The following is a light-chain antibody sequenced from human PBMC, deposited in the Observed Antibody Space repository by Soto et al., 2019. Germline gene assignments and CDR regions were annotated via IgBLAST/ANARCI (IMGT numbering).Light chain of an antibody. Sequence: QSVLTQPPPVSEAPRQRGPISCSGKSSNIGNNAVNWYQQLPGKAPKLLIYYDDLLPSGVSDRFSGSKSGTSASLAISGLQSEDEADYYCATWDDRLNGHVFGTGTKVTVL. CDR1: SSNIGNNA. CDR3: ATWDDRLNGHV. V-gene: IGLV1-36*01. CDR2: YDD. J-gene: IGLJ1*01.